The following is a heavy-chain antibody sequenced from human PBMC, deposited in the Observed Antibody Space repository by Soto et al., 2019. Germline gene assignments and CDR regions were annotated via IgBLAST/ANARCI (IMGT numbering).Heavy chain of an antibody. V-gene: IGHV4-61*01. CDR3: ARYYYGSGSYQDY. CDR2: IYYSGST. J-gene: IGHJ4*02. Sequence: PSETLSLTGTVSGGSVSSGSYYWSWIRQPPGKGLEWIGYIYYSGSTNYNPSLKSRVTISVDTSKNQFSLKLTSVTAADTAMYYCARYYYGSGSYQDYWGQGTLVTVSS. D-gene: IGHD3-10*01. CDR1: GGSVSSGSYY.